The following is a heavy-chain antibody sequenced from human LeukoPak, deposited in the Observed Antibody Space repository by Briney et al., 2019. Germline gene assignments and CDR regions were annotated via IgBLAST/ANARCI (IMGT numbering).Heavy chain of an antibody. CDR2: INPNSGGT. V-gene: IGHV1-2*02. CDR1: GYTFTGYY. D-gene: IGHD6-6*01. J-gene: IGHJ4*02. CDR3: AREGRLIAARPGVDY. Sequence: ASVKVSCKASGYTFTGYYMHWVRQAPGQGLEWMGWINPNSGGTNYAQKFQGRVTVTRDTSISTAYMELSRLRSDDTAVYYCAREGRLIAARPGVDYWGQGTLVTVSS.